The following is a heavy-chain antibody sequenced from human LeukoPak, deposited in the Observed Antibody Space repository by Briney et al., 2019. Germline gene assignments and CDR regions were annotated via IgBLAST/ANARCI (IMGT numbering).Heavy chain of an antibody. D-gene: IGHD5-18*01. CDR1: GYTFTGYF. Sequence: ASVKVSCEAFGYTFTGYFIHWVRQAPGQGLEWMGWINCNSGGTSYAQKFQDRVTMTRDTSSNTAYMEMSRLTFDDTAVYYCARIGGSGYTYGTFDYWGQGTLVTVSS. CDR3: ARIGGSGYTYGTFDY. J-gene: IGHJ4*02. CDR2: INCNSGGT. V-gene: IGHV1-2*02.